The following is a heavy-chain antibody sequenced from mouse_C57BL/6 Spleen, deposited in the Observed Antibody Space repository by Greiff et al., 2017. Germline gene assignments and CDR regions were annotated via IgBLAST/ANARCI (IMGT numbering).Heavy chain of an antibody. J-gene: IGHJ4*01. V-gene: IGHV14-2*01. D-gene: IGHD2-3*01. CDR3: DRETYDDKKYAMDY. Sequence: EVKVVESGAELVKPGASVKLSCTASGFNIKDYYMHWVKQRTEQGLEWIGRIDPEDGDTKYAPKFQGQATITADTSSNTAYLQLSSLTSEDTAVYDCDRETYDDKKYAMDYWGQGTTVTVSS. CDR1: GFNIKDYY. CDR2: IDPEDGDT.